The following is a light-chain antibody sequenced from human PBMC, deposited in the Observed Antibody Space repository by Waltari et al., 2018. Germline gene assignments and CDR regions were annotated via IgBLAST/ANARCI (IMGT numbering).Light chain of an antibody. V-gene: IGLV2-14*03. CDR1: SGDIGGYKY. Sequence: QSALTQPASVSGSPGQSITISCNGSSGDIGGYKYVSWYQQHPDKAPKLMIYAVDHRPSGVSHRFSGSKSGYTASLTIAGLQIEDEAVYYCSSYTSSVTWVFGGGTRLTVL. J-gene: IGLJ3*02. CDR3: SSYTSSVTWV. CDR2: AVD.